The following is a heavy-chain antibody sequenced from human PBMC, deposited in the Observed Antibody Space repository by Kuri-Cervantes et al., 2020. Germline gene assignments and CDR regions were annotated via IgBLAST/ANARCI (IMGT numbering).Heavy chain of an antibody. J-gene: IGHJ4*02. CDR1: GGSFSGYY. CDR2: INHSGST. CDR3: ARDGQSNGPESGYYFEY. Sequence: GSLRLSCGVYGGSFSGYYWNWIRQPPGKGLEWIGEINHSGSTNYNPSLKSRVTISVDTSKNQFSLKLSSVTAADTAVYYCARDGQSNGPESGYYFEYWGQGALVTVSS. V-gene: IGHV4-34*01. D-gene: IGHD2-8*01.